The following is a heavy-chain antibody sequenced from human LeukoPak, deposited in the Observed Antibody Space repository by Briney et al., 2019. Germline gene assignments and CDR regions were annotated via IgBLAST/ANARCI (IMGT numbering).Heavy chain of an antibody. CDR2: IIPIFGTA. J-gene: IGHJ6*03. V-gene: IGHV1-69*13. CDR3: ARASSPPPHYYYYMDV. Sequence: GASVKVSCKASGGTFSSYAISWVRQAPGQGLEWMGRIIPIFGTANYAQKFQGRVTITADESTSTAYMELSSLRSEDTAVYYCARASSPPPHYYYYMDVWGKGTTVTISS. CDR1: GGTFSSYA.